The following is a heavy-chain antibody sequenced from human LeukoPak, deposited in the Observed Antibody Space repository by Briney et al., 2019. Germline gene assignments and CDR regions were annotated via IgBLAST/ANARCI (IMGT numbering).Heavy chain of an antibody. CDR3: ARMIRYSINYYATLDRRGNVDY. J-gene: IGHJ4*02. CDR2: ISTSGSSR. V-gene: IGHV3-48*03. Sequence: PGGSLRLSCEASGFTFSSYEMNWVRQAPGKGLEWVSYISTSGSSRYYADSVKGRFTISRDNAKNSLHLQMNSLRAEDTAVYYCARMIRYSINYYATLDRRGNVDYWGQGTLVTVSS. CDR1: GFTFSSYE. D-gene: IGHD6-13*01.